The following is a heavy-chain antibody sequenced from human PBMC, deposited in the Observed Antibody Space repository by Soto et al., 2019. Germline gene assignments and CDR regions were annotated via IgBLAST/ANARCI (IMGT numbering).Heavy chain of an antibody. CDR2: IYYSGST. V-gene: IGHV4-39*01. CDR3: ARISSGYYKGYYYGMDV. D-gene: IGHD3-22*01. Sequence: ETLSLTCTVSGGSISSSSYYWGWIRQPPGKGLEWIGSIYYSGSTYYNPSLKSRVTISVDTSKNQFSLKLSSVTAADTAVYYCARISSGYYKGYYYGMDVWGQGTTVTVSS. CDR1: GGSISSSSYY. J-gene: IGHJ6*02.